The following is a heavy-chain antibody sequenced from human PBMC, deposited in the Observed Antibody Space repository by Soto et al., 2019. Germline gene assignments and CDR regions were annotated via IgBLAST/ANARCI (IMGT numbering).Heavy chain of an antibody. Sequence: PGGSLRLSCAASGFTFSSYGMHWVRQAPGKGLEWVAVIWYDGSNKYYADSVKGRFTISRDNSKNTLYLQMNSLRAEDTAVYYCASLTTLAEFLDLWGRGIPVTVSS. V-gene: IGHV3-33*01. CDR3: ASLTTLAEFLDL. CDR2: IWYDGSNK. CDR1: GFTFSSYG. J-gene: IGHJ2*01. D-gene: IGHD4-4*01.